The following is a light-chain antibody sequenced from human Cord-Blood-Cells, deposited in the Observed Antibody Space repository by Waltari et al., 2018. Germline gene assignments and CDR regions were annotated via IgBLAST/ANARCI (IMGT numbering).Light chain of an antibody. CDR2: VGP. Sequence: DIVMTQSPLSLPVPPGEPASISCRSSQSLRHSNGYNYLDWYLQKPGQSPQLLIYVGPNRASVGPDRYSGRGSGAECTLNSSRVEAEEEGVYYGMQALQAARTVGQGTKVGIK. CDR1: QSLRHSNGYNY. J-gene: IGKJ1*01. CDR3: MQALQAART. V-gene: IGKV2-28*01.